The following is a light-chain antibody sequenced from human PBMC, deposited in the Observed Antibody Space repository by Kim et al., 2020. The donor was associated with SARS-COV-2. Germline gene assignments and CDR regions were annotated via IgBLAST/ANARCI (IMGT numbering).Light chain of an antibody. CDR2: RDN. V-gene: IGLV3-9*01. CDR3: QVWDSSTAV. J-gene: IGLJ1*01. Sequence: SVALGQTTRSTWGGNNIGSKNVHWYQQKPGQAPVLVIYRDNNRPSGIPERFSGSNSGNTATLTISRAQAGDEADFYCQVWDSSTAVFGTGTKVTVL. CDR1: NIGSKN.